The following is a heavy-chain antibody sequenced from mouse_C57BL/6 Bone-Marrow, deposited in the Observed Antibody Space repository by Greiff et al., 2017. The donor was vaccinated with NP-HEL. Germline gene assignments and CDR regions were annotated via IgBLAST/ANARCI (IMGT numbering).Heavy chain of an antibody. Sequence: VQLQQPGTELVKPGASVKLSCKASGYTFTSYWMHWVKQRPGQGLEWIGEILPGSGSTNYNEKFKGKATFTADTSSNTAYMQLSSLTTEDSAIYYCARKDQYGNYVHFDYWGQGTTLTVSS. CDR2: ILPGSGST. CDR3: ARKDQYGNYVHFDY. CDR1: GYTFTSYW. J-gene: IGHJ2*01. V-gene: IGHV1-9*01. D-gene: IGHD2-1*01.